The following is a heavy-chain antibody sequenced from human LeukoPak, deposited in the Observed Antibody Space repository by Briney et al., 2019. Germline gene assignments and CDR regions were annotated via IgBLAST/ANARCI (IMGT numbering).Heavy chain of an antibody. D-gene: IGHD3-22*01. CDR2: ISAYNGNT. V-gene: IGHV1-18*01. J-gene: IGHJ4*02. Sequence: ASVKVSCKASGYTFTSYGISWVRQAPGQGLEWMGWISAYNGNTNYAQKLQGRVTMTTDTSTSTAYMELRSLRSDDTAVYYCARDSWASGYWLYYFDYWGQGTLVTVSS. CDR1: GYTFTSYG. CDR3: ARDSWASGYWLYYFDY.